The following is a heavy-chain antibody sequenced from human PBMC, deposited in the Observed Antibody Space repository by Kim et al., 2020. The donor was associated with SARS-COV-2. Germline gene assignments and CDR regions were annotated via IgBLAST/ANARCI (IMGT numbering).Heavy chain of an antibody. CDR3: ARDAAVAGTGVDYYGMDV. Sequence: SETLSLTCTVSGGSISSGGYYWSWIRQHPGKGLEWIGYIYYSGSTYYNPSLKSRVTISVDTSKNQFSLKLSSVTAADTAVYYCARDAAVAGTGVDYYGMDVWGQGTTVTVSS. J-gene: IGHJ6*02. V-gene: IGHV4-31*03. CDR1: GGSISSGGYY. CDR2: IYYSGST. D-gene: IGHD6-19*01.